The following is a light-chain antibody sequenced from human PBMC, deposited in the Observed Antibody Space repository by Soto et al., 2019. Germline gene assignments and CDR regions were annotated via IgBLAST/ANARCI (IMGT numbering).Light chain of an antibody. CDR1: SSDVGRYNY. CDR3: SSYTSSSTLV. J-gene: IGLJ2*01. V-gene: IGLV2-14*03. CDR2: DVT. Sequence: QSVLTQPASVSGSPGQSIAISCTGTSSDVGRYNYVSWYQQHTGKAPKLIIYDVTNRPSGVSDRFSGSKSGNAASLTIAGLQAEDEADYYCSSYTSSSTLVFGGGTKLTVL.